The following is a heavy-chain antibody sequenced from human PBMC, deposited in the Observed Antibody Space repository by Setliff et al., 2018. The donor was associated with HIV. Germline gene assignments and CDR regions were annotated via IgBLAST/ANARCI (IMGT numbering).Heavy chain of an antibody. J-gene: IGHJ1*01. D-gene: IGHD5-12*01. Sequence: SETLSLTCTVSGGLISSSGSYWGWIRQPPGKGLEWIGNIYSTGRTYYKLSLESRVTISIDTSKNQLSLNVNSVTAADTATYYCATPGYDDDVFRYFRFWGRGTLVTVSS. V-gene: IGHV4-39*01. CDR2: IYSTGRT. CDR3: ATPGYDDDVFRYFRF. CDR1: GGLISSSGSY.